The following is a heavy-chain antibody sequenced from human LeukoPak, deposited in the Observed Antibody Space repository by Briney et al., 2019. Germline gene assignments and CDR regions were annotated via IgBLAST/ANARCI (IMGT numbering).Heavy chain of an antibody. CDR3: ARRGDYSGDDFDY. CDR2: IYPGDSDT. CDR1: GYSLTNYW. Sequence: GESLKISCKGSGYSLTNYWIAWVRQMPGKGLECMGIIYPGDSDTRYSPSFQGQVTISADKSISTAYLQWSSLKASDTAMFYCARRGDYSGDDFDYWGQGTLVTVSS. V-gene: IGHV5-51*01. D-gene: IGHD4-23*01. J-gene: IGHJ4*02.